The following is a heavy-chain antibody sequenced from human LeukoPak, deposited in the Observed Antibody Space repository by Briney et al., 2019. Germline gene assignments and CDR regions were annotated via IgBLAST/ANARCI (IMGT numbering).Heavy chain of an antibody. CDR3: ASKAVAGYWFDY. V-gene: IGHV1-69*13. D-gene: IGHD6-19*01. J-gene: IGHJ4*02. Sequence: ASVKVSCKASGGTFSSYAISWVRQAPGQGLEGMGGVNPIFGTAKYAQKLQGRVTITADESTSTAYLELSSLRSENTAVYYCASKAVAGYWFDYWGQGTLVTVSS. CDR1: GGTFSSYA. CDR2: VNPIFGTA.